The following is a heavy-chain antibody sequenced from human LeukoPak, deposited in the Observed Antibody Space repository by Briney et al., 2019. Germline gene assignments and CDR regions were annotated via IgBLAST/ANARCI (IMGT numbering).Heavy chain of an antibody. V-gene: IGHV4-59*01. D-gene: IGHD6-13*01. CDR3: ARVIAAAGTTYFDL. J-gene: IGHJ2*01. CDR2: IYYSGST. CDR1: GGSISSYY. Sequence: SETLSLTCTVSGGSISSYYWSWIRQPPGKGLEWIGYIYYSGSTNYNPFLKSRVTISVDTSKNQFSLKLSSVTAADTAVYYCARVIAAAGTTYFDLWGRGTLVTVSS.